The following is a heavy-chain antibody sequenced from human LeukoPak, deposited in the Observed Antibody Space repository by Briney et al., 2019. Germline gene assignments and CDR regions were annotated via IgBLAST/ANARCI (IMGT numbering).Heavy chain of an antibody. D-gene: IGHD6-13*01. CDR1: GGSISSGGYS. CDR3: ARGGPYMAAAGFLY. V-gene: IGHV4-30-2*01. J-gene: IGHJ4*02. Sequence: SQTLSLTCAVSGGSISSGGYSWSWIRQPPGKGLEWIGYIYHSGSTYYNPSLKSRVTISVDRSKNQFSLKLSSVTAADTAVYYCARGGPYMAAAGFLYWGQGTLVTVSS. CDR2: IYHSGST.